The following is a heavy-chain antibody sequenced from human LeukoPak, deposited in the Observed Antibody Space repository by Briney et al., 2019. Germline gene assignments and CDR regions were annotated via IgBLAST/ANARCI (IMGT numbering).Heavy chain of an antibody. J-gene: IGHJ4*02. D-gene: IGHD3-9*01. CDR2: NNHSGST. CDR3: ARRKNDILTGYYKSYFDY. V-gene: IGHV4-34*01. Sequence: SETLSLTCAVYGGSFSGYYWSWIRQPPGKGLEWIGENNHSGSTNYNPSLKSRVTISVDTSKNQFSLKLSSVTAADTAVYYCARRKNDILTGYYKSYFDYWGQGTLVTVSS. CDR1: GGSFSGYY.